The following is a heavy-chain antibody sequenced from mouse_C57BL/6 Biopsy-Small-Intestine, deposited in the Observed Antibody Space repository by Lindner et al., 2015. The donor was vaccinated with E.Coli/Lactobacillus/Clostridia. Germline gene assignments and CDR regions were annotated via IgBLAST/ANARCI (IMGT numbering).Heavy chain of an antibody. V-gene: IGHV1-9*01. CDR2: ILPGSGYT. D-gene: IGHD2-5*01. CDR1: GYTFTGYW. Sequence: VQLQESGAELMKPGASVKISCKASGYTFTGYWIEWVKQRPGHGLGWIGEILPGSGYTNDKEKFKGKATFTADTSSNTAYMQLSSLTTEDSAIYYCARAYSNWYFDVWGTGTTVTVSS. J-gene: IGHJ1*03. CDR3: ARAYSNWYFDV.